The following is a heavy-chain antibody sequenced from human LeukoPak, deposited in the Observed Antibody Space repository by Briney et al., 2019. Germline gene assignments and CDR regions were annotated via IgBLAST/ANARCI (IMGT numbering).Heavy chain of an antibody. V-gene: IGHV3-23*01. D-gene: IGHD1-14*01. CDR1: AFTFSSYA. J-gene: IGHJ5*02. Sequence: GVSLRLSCAASAFTFSSYAMNWVPQAPGKGREWVSGFSGGGGSTYYADSVKGRFTISRDNSKNTLYLQMDSLRAEDTALYYCAKGSGINHYHWIDPWGQGTLVTVSS. CDR3: AKGSGINHYHWIDP. CDR2: FSGGGGST.